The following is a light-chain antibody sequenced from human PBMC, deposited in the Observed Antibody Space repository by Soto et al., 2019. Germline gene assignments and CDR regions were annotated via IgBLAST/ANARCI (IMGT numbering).Light chain of an antibody. J-gene: IGLJ2*01. CDR3: ASWDDSLSGFVV. CDR1: SSNIGSNY. V-gene: IGLV1-47*01. CDR2: RNS. Sequence: QSVLTQPPSASGTPGQRVTISCSGSSSNIGSNYVFWYQQLPGTAPKVLMYRNSQRPSGVPDRFSGSKSGTSASLAISGLRSEDEAEYYCASWDDSLSGFVVFGGGTKLTVL.